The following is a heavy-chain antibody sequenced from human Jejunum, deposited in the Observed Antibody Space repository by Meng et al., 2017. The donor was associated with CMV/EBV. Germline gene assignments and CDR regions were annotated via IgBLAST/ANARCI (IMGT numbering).Heavy chain of an antibody. V-gene: IGHV3-74*01. D-gene: IGHD6-6*01. CDR1: GYTFSSYW. J-gene: IGHJ4*02. Sequence: VQLVQFGAEVKKPGASVKVSCKASGYTFSSYWMHWVRQAPGKGLVWVSRINSDGSSTSYADSVKGRFTISRDNAKNTLYLQMNSLRAEDTAVYYCAREVGAQDYWGQGTLVTVSS. CDR3: AREVGAQDY. CDR2: INSDGSST.